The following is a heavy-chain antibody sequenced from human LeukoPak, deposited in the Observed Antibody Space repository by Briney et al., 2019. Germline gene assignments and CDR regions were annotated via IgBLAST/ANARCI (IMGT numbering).Heavy chain of an antibody. Sequence: SSETLSLTCTVSGDSISSSSSYWGWIRQPPGEGLEWIGSIYYSGSTYYNTSLKSRVTISVDTSKNQFSLRLNSVTAADTAVYYCARWPRGDIVVGHAFDIWGQGTMVTVSS. V-gene: IGHV4-39*01. J-gene: IGHJ3*02. D-gene: IGHD2-15*01. CDR2: IYYSGST. CDR1: GDSISSSSSY. CDR3: ARWPRGDIVVGHAFDI.